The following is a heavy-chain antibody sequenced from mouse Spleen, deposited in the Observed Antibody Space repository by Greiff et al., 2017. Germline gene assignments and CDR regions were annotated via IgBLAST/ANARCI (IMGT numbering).Heavy chain of an antibody. J-gene: IGHJ4*01. Sequence: EVQLQQSGAELVRPGASVQLSCTASGFNIKDDYMHWVKQRPEQGLEWIGWIDPENGDTEYASKFQGKATITADTSSNTAYLQLSSLTSEDTAVYYCTTGYYGSSYAMDCWGQGTSVTVSS. CDR2: IDPENGDT. CDR1: GFNIKDDY. D-gene: IGHD1-1*01. V-gene: IGHV14-4*01. CDR3: TTGYYGSSYAMDC.